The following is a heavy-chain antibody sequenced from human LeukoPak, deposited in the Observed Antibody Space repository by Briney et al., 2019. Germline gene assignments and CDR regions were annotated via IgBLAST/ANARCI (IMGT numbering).Heavy chain of an antibody. CDR1: GFTFSSYW. J-gene: IGHJ4*02. CDR3: ARDRSGSYYEFDY. D-gene: IGHD1-26*01. CDR2: IKQDGSEK. V-gene: IGHV3-7*01. Sequence: GGSLRLSCAASGFTFSSYWMSWVRQAPGKGLEWVANIKQDGSEKHYVDSVKGRFTISRDNAKNSLYLQMNSLRAEDTAVYYCARDRSGSYYEFDYWGQGTLVTVSS.